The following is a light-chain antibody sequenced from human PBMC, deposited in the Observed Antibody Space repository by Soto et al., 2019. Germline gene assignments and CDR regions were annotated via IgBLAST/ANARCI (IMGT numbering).Light chain of an antibody. V-gene: IGKV1-39*01. Sequence: DIQMTQSPSSLPASVGDRVTITCRASQSINTDLNWYQQKPGKAPKLLIYDASTLQSGVPSRFSGSASGTDFTLTISSLQPEDFATYYCQQSYSTPQTFGQGTKVEVK. CDR3: QQSYSTPQT. CDR1: QSINTD. J-gene: IGKJ1*01. CDR2: DAS.